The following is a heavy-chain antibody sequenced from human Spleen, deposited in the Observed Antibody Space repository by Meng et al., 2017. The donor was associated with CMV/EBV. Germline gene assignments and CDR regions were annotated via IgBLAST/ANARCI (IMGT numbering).Heavy chain of an antibody. J-gene: IGHJ4*02. V-gene: IGHV3-7*01. Sequence: GESLKISCAASGFTFSSYWMSWVRQAPGKGLEWVANIKQDGSEKYYVDSVKGRFTISRDNAKNSLYLQMNSLRAEDTAVYYCASDYDFWSGYTYYFDYCGQGTLVTVSS. CDR2: IKQDGSEK. CDR1: GFTFSSYW. CDR3: ASDYDFWSGYTYYFDY. D-gene: IGHD3-3*01.